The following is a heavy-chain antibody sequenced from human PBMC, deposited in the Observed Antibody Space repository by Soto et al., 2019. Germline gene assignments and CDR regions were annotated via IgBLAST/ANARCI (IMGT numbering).Heavy chain of an antibody. Sequence: PSETLSLTCTVSGGSISSSSYFWGWIRQPPGKGLEWIGSIYYSGSTYYNPSLKSRVTIFVATSKNQFSLIVNYVTAADTAVYYCAKYTSGTMRDYWGQGTLVTVSS. CDR1: GGSISSSSYF. D-gene: IGHD5-18*01. CDR3: AKYTSGTMRDY. CDR2: IYYSGST. J-gene: IGHJ4*02. V-gene: IGHV4-39*01.